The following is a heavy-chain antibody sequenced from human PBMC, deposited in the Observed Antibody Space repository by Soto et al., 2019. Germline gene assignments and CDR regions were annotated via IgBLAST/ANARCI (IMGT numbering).Heavy chain of an antibody. CDR2: IYYSGST. D-gene: IGHD6-13*01. V-gene: IGHV4-59*08. J-gene: IGHJ6*02. CDR3: ARMPQLYYGMDV. CDR1: GGSISSYY. Sequence: SSETLSLTCTVSGGSISSYYWSWIRQPPGKGLEWIGYIYYSGSTNYNPSIKSRVTISVDTSKNQLSLKLSSVTAADTAVYYCARMPQLYYGMDVWGQGTTVTVSS.